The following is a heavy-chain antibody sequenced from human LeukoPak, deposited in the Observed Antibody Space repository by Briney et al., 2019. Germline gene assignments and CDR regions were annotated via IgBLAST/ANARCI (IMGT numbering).Heavy chain of an antibody. CDR3: ARATTDHYDFWSGYYPYWYFDL. CDR2: INSSGGTT. J-gene: IGHJ2*01. Sequence: ASVKVSCKASGYTFSSYYMHWVRQAPGQGLEWMGVINSSGGTTTYAQKFQGRVTMTRDTSTSTVYMELSSLRSEDTAVYYCARATTDHYDFWSGYYPYWYFDLWGRGTLVTVSS. CDR1: GYTFSSYY. D-gene: IGHD3-3*01. V-gene: IGHV1-46*01.